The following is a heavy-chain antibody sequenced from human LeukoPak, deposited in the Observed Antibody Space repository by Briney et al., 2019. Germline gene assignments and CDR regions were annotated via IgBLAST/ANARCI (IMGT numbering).Heavy chain of an antibody. J-gene: IGHJ4*02. D-gene: IGHD6-19*01. Sequence: GSLRLSCAASGFTFSSYGMHWVRQAPDKGLEWIGSIYYSGSTYYNPSLKSRVTISVDTSKNQFTLKLSSVTAADTAVYYCARQIAVAGKAGFDYWGQGTLVTVSS. CDR3: ARQIAVAGKAGFDY. CDR1: GFTFSSYG. CDR2: IYYSGST. V-gene: IGHV4-39*06.